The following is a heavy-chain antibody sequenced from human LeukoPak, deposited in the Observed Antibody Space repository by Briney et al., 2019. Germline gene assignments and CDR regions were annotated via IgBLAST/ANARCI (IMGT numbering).Heavy chain of an antibody. CDR3: AKGSAAGRPYYFDY. CDR2: IDSTGAYT. D-gene: IGHD6-25*01. J-gene: IGHJ4*02. V-gene: IGHV3-23*01. CDR1: GFIFSNYA. Sequence: GGSLRLSCAASGFIFSNYAMSWVRQAPGKGPEWVSAIDSTGAYTWYADSVKGRFTISKDSSKTVLYLQMNSLRAEDAAVYFCAKGSAAGRPYYFDYWGQGTLVTVSS.